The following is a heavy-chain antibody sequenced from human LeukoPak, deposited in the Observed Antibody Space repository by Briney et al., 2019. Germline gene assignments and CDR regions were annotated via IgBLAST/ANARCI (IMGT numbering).Heavy chain of an antibody. J-gene: IGHJ6*04. CDR2: ISYDGNNK. D-gene: IGHD3-10*01. Sequence: PGRSLRLSCAASGFTFSSYGMHWVRQAPGKGLEWVAVISYDGNNKYYADSVKGRFTISRDNSKNTLYLQMNSLRAEDTAVYYCAKDAYYGSGSYYIHRGPSGMDVWGKGTTVTVSS. V-gene: IGHV3-30*18. CDR3: AKDAYYGSGSYYIHRGPSGMDV. CDR1: GFTFSSYG.